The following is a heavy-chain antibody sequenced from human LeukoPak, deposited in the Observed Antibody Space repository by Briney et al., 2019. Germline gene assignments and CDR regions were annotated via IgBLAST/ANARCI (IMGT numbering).Heavy chain of an antibody. CDR3: ASLDSSGPDY. CDR1: GGSFSGYY. D-gene: IGHD3-22*01. V-gene: IGHV4-34*01. CDR2: INHSGST. J-gene: IGHJ4*02. Sequence: SETLSLTCAVYGGSFSGYYWSWIRQPPGKGLEWIGEINHSGSTNYNPSLESRVTISVDTSKNQFSLKLSSVTAADTTVYYCASLDSSGPDYWGQGTLVTVSS.